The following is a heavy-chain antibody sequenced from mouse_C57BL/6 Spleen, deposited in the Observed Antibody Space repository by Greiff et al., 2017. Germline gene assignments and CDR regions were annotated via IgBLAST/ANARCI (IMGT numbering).Heavy chain of an antibody. CDR1: GYTFTDYY. D-gene: IGHD1-1*01. CDR2: INPNNGGT. J-gene: IGHJ2*01. V-gene: IGHV1-26*01. CDR3: ARKLRSVFDY. Sequence: VQLQQSGPELVKPGASVKISCKASGYTFTDYYMNWVKQSHGKSLEWIGDINPNNGGTSYNQKFKGKATLTVDKSSSTAYMELRSLTSEDSAVYYCARKLRSVFDYWGQGTTLTVSS.